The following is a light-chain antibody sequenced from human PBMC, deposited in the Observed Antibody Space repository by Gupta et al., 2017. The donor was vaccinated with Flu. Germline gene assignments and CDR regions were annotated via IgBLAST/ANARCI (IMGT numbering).Light chain of an antibody. V-gene: IGLV3-19*01. CDR2: AKN. J-gene: IGLJ2*01. CDR3: NSRDSTDNHQAV. CDR1: SIRNSY. Sequence: SSELSQDPAVSVALGQTIQNTCRGDSIRNSYASWYHQKPGQAPVLVIYAKNIRPSGIPDRFSGSSSGNTASLTITGAQAEDEADYYCNSRDSTDNHQAVFGGGTKLTVL.